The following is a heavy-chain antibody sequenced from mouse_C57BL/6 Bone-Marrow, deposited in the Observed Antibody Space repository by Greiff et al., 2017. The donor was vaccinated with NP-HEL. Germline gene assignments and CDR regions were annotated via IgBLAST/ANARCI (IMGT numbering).Heavy chain of an antibody. V-gene: IGHV10-1*01. D-gene: IGHD1-1*01. Sequence: EVKLVESGGGLVQPKGSLKLSCAASGFSFNTYAMNWVRQAPGKGLEWVARIRSKSNNYATYYADSVKDRFTISRDDSESMLYLQMNNLKTEDTAMYYCGTLSYVGWYFDVWGTGTTVTVSS. CDR3: GTLSYVGWYFDV. CDR2: IRSKSNNYAT. CDR1: GFSFNTYA. J-gene: IGHJ1*03.